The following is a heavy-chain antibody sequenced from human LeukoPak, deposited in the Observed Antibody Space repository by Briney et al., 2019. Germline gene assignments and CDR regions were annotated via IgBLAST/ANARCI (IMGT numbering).Heavy chain of an antibody. CDR3: ARDLGYCSTASCYAWFDP. V-gene: IGHV4-59*01. CDR1: GGAISSYY. CDR2: IYYSGNS. Sequence: SETLSLTCTVSGGAISSYYWSWIRQPPGKGLEWIGYIYYSGNSNYNPSLNSRVTISVDTSKNQFSLRLSSVTAADTAIYYCARDLGYCSTASCYAWFDPWGQGTLVTVSS. D-gene: IGHD2-2*01. J-gene: IGHJ5*02.